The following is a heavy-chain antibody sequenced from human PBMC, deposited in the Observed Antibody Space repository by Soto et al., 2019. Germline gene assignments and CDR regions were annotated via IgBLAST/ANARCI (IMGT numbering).Heavy chain of an antibody. CDR3: TPAIPTVGYYYGMDV. V-gene: IGHV3-15*01. Sequence: VQLVESGGGVVQPGRSLRLSCAASGFTFSNAWMSWVRQAPGKGLEWVGRIKSKTDGGTTDYAAPVKGRFTISRDDSKNTLYLQMNSLKTEDTAVYYCTPAIPTVGYYYGMDVWGQGTTVTVSS. D-gene: IGHD4-17*01. CDR1: GFTFSNAW. J-gene: IGHJ6*02. CDR2: IKSKTDGGTT.